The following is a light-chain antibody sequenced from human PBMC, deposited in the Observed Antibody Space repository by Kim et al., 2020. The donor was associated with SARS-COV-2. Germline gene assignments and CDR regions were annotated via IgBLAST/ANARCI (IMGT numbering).Light chain of an antibody. CDR3: QSYSNTKWV. CDR2: QDN. CDR1: TGNIASSY. J-gene: IGLJ3*02. V-gene: IGLV6-57*01. Sequence: GKTVTISGTRSTGNIASSYVQWYRQRPGSSPEILIYQDNQRASGVPDRFSGSLDSSSNSASLTISGLETEDEADYYCQSYSNTKWVFGGGTQLTVL.